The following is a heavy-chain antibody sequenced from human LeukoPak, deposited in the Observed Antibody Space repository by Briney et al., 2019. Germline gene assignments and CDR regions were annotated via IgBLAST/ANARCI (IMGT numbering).Heavy chain of an antibody. CDR1: GFTFSSYS. Sequence: GGSLRLSCAASGFTFSSYSMNWVRQAPGKGLEWVSSISSSSSYIYYADSVKGRFTISRDNAKNSLYLQMNSLRAEDTAVYYRARGDWNYDRGDYWGQGTLVTVSS. J-gene: IGHJ4*02. CDR3: ARGDWNYDRGDY. V-gene: IGHV3-21*01. CDR2: ISSSSSYI. D-gene: IGHD1-7*01.